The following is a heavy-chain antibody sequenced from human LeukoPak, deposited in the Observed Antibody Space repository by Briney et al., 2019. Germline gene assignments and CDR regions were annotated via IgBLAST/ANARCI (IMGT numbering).Heavy chain of an antibody. CDR2: ISGSGYNT. Sequence: GGSLRLSCAVSGFTFSSYAISWVRQAPGTGLQWVSAISGSGYNTYYADSVKGRFTISRDNSKSTLYLQMDSLRAEDTAVYYCARDAYCTSASGRRDFDSWGQGTRVTVSS. J-gene: IGHJ4*02. D-gene: IGHD2/OR15-2a*01. V-gene: IGHV3-23*01. CDR1: GFTFSSYA. CDR3: ARDAYCTSASGRRDFDS.